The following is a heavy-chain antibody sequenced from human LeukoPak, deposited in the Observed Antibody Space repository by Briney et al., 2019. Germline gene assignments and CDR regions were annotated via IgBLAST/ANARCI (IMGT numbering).Heavy chain of an antibody. D-gene: IGHD5-12*01. Sequence: SETLSLTCTVSGGSISSYYWSWIRQPPGKGLEWIGYIDYSGSTNYNPSLKSRVTISVDTSKDQFSLNLSSVTAADTAMYYCARGPPRGYNAYDFFWGQGTLVTVSS. CDR1: GGSISSYY. CDR2: IDYSGST. V-gene: IGHV4-59*01. J-gene: IGHJ4*02. CDR3: ARGPPRGYNAYDFF.